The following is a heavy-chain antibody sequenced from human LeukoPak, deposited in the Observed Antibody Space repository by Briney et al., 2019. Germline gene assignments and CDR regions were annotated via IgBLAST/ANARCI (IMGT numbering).Heavy chain of an antibody. Sequence: PGGSLRLSCAASGFTFSSYWMSWVRQAPGKGLEWVANIKQDGSEKYYVDSVKGRFTISRDNSKNTLYLQMNSLRAEDTAVYYCARVRGGRSSGYYFDYWGQGTLVTVSS. CDR1: GFTFSSYW. J-gene: IGHJ4*02. V-gene: IGHV3-7*01. D-gene: IGHD3-22*01. CDR3: ARVRGGRSSGYYFDY. CDR2: IKQDGSEK.